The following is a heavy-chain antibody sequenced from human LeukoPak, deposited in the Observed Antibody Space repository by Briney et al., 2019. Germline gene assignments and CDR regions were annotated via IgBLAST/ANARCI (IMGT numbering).Heavy chain of an antibody. CDR1: GGSISSSYYY. J-gene: IGHJ4*02. D-gene: IGHD1-20*01. CDR3: ARLNWNDLD. V-gene: IGHV4-39*01. Sequence: PSETLSLTCTVSGGSISSSYYYWGWIRQPPGKGLEWIGSIYYSGSTYYNPSLKSRVTISVDTSKNQFSLKLSSVTAADTAVYYCARLNWNDLDWGQGTLVTVSS. CDR2: IYYSGST.